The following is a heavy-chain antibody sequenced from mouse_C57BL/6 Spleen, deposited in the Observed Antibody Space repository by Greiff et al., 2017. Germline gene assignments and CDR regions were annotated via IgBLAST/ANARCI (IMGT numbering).Heavy chain of an antibody. Sequence: VQLQQPGAELVMPGASVKLSCKASGYTFTSYWMHWVKQRPGQGLEWIGEIDPSDSYTNYNQKFKGKSTLTVDKSSSTAYMQLSSLTSEDSAVYYCARSPYYYGSPRYFDVWGTGTTVTVSS. CDR3: ARSPYYYGSPRYFDV. J-gene: IGHJ1*03. V-gene: IGHV1-69*01. D-gene: IGHD1-1*01. CDR2: IDPSDSYT. CDR1: GYTFTSYW.